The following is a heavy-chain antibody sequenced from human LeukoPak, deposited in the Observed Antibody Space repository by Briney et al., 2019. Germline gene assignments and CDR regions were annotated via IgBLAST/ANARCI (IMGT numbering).Heavy chain of an antibody. Sequence: GGSLRLSCAASGFTFSNAWMNWVRQAPGKGLEWVGRIKSKTGGGTTDYAAPVKGRFTISRDDSKNTLYLQMNSLKTEDTAVYYCTTDVVAAAGTAGNYWGQGTLVTVSS. CDR2: IKSKTGGGTT. CDR1: GFTFSNAW. J-gene: IGHJ4*02. D-gene: IGHD6-13*01. V-gene: IGHV3-15*07. CDR3: TTDVVAAAGTAGNY.